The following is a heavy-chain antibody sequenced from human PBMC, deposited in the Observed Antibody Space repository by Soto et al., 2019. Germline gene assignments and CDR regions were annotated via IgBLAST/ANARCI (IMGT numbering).Heavy chain of an antibody. V-gene: IGHV1-18*01. Sequence: QVQLVQSGAEVKKPGASVKVPCKASGYTFTSYGLSWVRQAPGQGLEWMGWINANNGNTKYAQKLQGRVTMTTDTSTTTAYMELRSLRSDDTAVYYCARDLNLGLGDYWGQGTLVTVSS. CDR2: INANNGNT. D-gene: IGHD7-27*01. J-gene: IGHJ4*02. CDR1: GYTFTSYG. CDR3: ARDLNLGLGDY.